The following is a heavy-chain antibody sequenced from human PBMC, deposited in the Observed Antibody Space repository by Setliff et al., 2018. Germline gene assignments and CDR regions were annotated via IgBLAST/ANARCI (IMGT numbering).Heavy chain of an antibody. CDR3: ASRCGGDY. Sequence: PSETLSLTCTVSGGSISSYYWGWIRQPPGKGLEWIGSIYHSGSSYYNPSLKSRVTISVDTSKNQFSLQLSYVTAADTAVYYCASRCGGDYWGQGTLVTVSS. CDR2: IYHSGSS. J-gene: IGHJ4*02. CDR1: GGSISSYY. V-gene: IGHV4-39*07.